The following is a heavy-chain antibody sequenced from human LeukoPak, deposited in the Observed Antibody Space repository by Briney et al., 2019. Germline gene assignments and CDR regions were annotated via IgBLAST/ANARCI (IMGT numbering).Heavy chain of an antibody. CDR3: ARDQGSSLGMDV. J-gene: IGHJ6*02. D-gene: IGHD3-3*02. CDR1: GDSVTSYY. V-gene: IGHV4-59*02. CDR2: IHYSGST. Sequence: PSETLSLTCTVSGDSVTSYYWSWIRQPPGKGLEWIGYIHYSGSTKDNPSLNSRVSMSVDTAKNQLSLKLTSVTAADTAVYYCARDQGSSLGMDVWGQGTTVTVS.